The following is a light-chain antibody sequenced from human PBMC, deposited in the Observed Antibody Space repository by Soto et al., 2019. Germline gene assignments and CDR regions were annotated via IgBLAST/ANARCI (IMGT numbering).Light chain of an antibody. CDR3: QQYYSYPRT. Sequence: IQMTQSPSTLSTYVGDRVTITCRASQGISSYLAWYQQKPGKAPKLLIYAASTLQSGVPSRFSGSGSGTDFTLTISCLQSEDFATYYCQQYYSYPRTFGQGTKVDIK. V-gene: IGKV1-8*01. CDR2: AAS. J-gene: IGKJ1*01. CDR1: QGISSY.